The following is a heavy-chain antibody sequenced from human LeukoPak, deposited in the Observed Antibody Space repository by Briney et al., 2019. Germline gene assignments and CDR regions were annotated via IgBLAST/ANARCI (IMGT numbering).Heavy chain of an antibody. CDR1: GGSFSGYY. Sequence: SETLSLTCAVDGGSFSGYYWSWIRQPPGKGLEWMGEINHSGSTNYNPSLKSRVTISVDTSKNQFSLKLSSVTAADTAVYYCARGGPWMIGYRPLKTYNWFDPWGQGTLVTVSS. CDR2: INHSGST. D-gene: IGHD3-22*01. J-gene: IGHJ5*02. V-gene: IGHV4-34*01. CDR3: ARGGPWMIGYRPLKTYNWFDP.